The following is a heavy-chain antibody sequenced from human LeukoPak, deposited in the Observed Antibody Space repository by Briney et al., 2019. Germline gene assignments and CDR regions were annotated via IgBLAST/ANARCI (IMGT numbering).Heavy chain of an antibody. CDR1: GGSISGYY. CDR2: INHSGST. V-gene: IGHV4-34*01. J-gene: IGHJ4*02. CDR3: ARALLSGSYYTTHFDY. Sequence: SETLSLTCTVSGGSISGYYWSWIRQPPGKGLEWIGEINHSGSTNYNPSLKSRVTISVDTSKNQFSLKLSSVTAADTAVYYCARALLSGSYYTTHFDYWGQGTLVTVSS. D-gene: IGHD1-26*01.